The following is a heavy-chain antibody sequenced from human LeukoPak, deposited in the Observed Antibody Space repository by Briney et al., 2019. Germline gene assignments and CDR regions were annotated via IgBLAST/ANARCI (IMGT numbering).Heavy chain of an antibody. CDR1: GYSICSGYY. J-gene: IGHJ4*02. CDR2: IFHSGNT. V-gene: IGHV4-38-2*01. Sequence: KPSETLSLTCAVSGYSICSGYYWGWIRQPPGKGLEWIGSIFHSGNTYYNPSLKSRVTISVDTSKNQFSLKLSSVTAADTAVYYCARARFDYWGQGTLVIVSS. CDR3: ARARFDY.